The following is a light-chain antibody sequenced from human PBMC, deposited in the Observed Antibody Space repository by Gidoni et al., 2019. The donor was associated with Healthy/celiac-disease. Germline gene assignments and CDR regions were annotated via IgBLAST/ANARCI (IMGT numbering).Light chain of an antibody. J-gene: IGKJ5*01. CDR2: GAS. V-gene: IGKV3-20*01. CDR3: QQYGSSPIT. CDR1: QSVCSSY. Sequence: EIVLTQSPCTLSLSPGERATLSCRASQSVCSSYLAWYQQKPGQAPRLLIYGASSRATGIPDRFSGSGSGTDFTLTISRLEPEDFAVYYFQQYGSSPITFXQXTRLEIK.